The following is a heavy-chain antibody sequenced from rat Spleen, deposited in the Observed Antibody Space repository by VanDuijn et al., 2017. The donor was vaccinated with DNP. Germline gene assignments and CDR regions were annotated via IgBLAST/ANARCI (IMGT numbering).Heavy chain of an antibody. V-gene: IGHV5-31*01. J-gene: IGHJ2*01. Sequence: EVQLVESGGGLVQPGRSLKLSCVTSGFTFSKFWMTWIRQVPGEGLEWIASITNTASHTYYLDSVKGRFTVSRDNAENTLFLQMSSLRSDDTATYYCARYSLIKRVWDYWGQGVTVTVSS. D-gene: IGHD4-1*01. CDR2: ITNTASHT. CDR1: GFTFSKFW. CDR3: ARYSLIKRVWDY.